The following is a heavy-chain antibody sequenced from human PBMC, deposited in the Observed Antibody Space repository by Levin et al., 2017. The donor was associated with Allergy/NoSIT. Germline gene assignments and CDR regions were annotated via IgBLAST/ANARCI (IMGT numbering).Heavy chain of an antibody. CDR2: IYPDDSDA. J-gene: IGHJ4*02. CDR1: GYSFTNNW. D-gene: IGHD1-26*01. CDR3: ARRAWGPTGADPYYFDY. V-gene: IGHV5-51*01. Sequence: GESLKISCKASGYSFTNNWIGWVRQMPGKGLEWMGIIYPDDSDARYSPSFQGRVTFSADKSIRTAYLQWTNLKAPDTAMFFCARRAWGPTGADPYYFDYWGQGTLVTVSS.